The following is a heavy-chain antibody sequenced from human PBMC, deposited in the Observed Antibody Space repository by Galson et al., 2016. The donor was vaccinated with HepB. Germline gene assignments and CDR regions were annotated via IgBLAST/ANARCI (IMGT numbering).Heavy chain of an antibody. V-gene: IGHV1-18*01. Sequence: SVKVSCKASGYTFTSYGISWVRLAPGQGLEWMGWISGSNGNTNYARKFQGRVTLTTNTSTSTAYMELRSLRSDDTAVYYCARDIVLMVFSADYYYYGMDVWGQGTTVTVSS. CDR1: GYTFTSYG. D-gene: IGHD2-8*01. CDR2: ISGSNGNT. CDR3: ARDIVLMVFSADYYYYGMDV. J-gene: IGHJ6*02.